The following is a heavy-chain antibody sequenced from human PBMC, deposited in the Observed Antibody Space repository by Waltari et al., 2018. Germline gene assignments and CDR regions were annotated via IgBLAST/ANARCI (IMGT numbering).Heavy chain of an antibody. CDR3: ARKGGRGYPYGPFYYDH. D-gene: IGHD5-18*01. CDR1: GFHFVDYW. V-gene: IGHV3-74*01. Sequence: EVQLVESGGGLVQPGGSLRLPCAASGFHFVDYWMPWVRQAPGRGLEWVSRINIDGGYISYTDSVKGRFTISRDNAKNTLFLQLNSLRADDTAVYYCARKGGRGYPYGPFYYDHWGQGTLVTVSP. CDR2: INIDGGYI. J-gene: IGHJ4*02.